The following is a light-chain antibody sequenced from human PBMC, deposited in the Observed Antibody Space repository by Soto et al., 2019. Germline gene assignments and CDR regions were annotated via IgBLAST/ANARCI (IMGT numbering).Light chain of an antibody. V-gene: IGKV3-20*01. Sequence: EIVLTQSPATLSLSPGERATLSCRASQSVTSNYLAWYQHKPGQAPRLLIYDASSRATGIPDRFSGSGSATDFTLAISRLEPEDFAVYYCQQYGTSPPLTFGGGTKVDI. J-gene: IGKJ4*01. CDR3: QQYGTSPPLT. CDR2: DAS. CDR1: QSVTSNY.